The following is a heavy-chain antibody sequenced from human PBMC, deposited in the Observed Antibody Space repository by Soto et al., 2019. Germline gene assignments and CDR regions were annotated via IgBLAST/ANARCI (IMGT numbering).Heavy chain of an antibody. Sequence: KVPCKASGYTCTSYYMHWGRKAPGQGLEWMGIINPSGGSTSYAQKFQGRVTMTRDTSTSTVYMELSSLRSEDTAVYYCARGGTTVTLDYWGQGTLVTVSS. V-gene: IGHV1-46*03. CDR1: GYTCTSYY. CDR3: ARGGTTVTLDY. D-gene: IGHD4-17*01. CDR2: INPSGGST. J-gene: IGHJ4*02.